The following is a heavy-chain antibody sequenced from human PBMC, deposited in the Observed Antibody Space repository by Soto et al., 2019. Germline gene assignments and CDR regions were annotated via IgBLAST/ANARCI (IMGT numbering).Heavy chain of an antibody. CDR1: GFTFSNYA. CDR3: AKDRLAGGFDY. D-gene: IGHD3-16*01. J-gene: IGHJ4*02. V-gene: IGHV3-23*01. Sequence: GGSLRLSCAASGFTFSNYAMSWVRQARGKGLEWVSLVNATADTTYYTDSVKGRFTISRDNSKNTVYLQMNSLRADDSAVYYCAKDRLAGGFDYWGQGTLVTAPQ. CDR2: VNATADTT.